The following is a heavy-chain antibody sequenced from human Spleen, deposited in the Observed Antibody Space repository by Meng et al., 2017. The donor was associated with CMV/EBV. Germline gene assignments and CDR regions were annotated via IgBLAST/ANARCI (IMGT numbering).Heavy chain of an antibody. CDR2: IYYSGST. CDR3: AREVVVRPYYYYGMDV. CDR1: GGSVTSEGYY. V-gene: IGHV4-61*03. D-gene: IGHD3-22*01. Sequence: SETLSLTCAVSGGSVTSEGYYWSWIRQPPGKGLEWIGYIYYSGSTNYNPSLKRRVTISLDKSKNHVSLRLGFVTAADTAIYYCAREVVVRPYYYYGMDVWGQGTTVTVSS. J-gene: IGHJ6*02.